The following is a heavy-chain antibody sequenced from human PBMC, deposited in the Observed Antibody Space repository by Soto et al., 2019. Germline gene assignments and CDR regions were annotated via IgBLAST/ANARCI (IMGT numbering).Heavy chain of an antibody. Sequence: SLRLSCAASGFTFSSYAMHWVRQAPGKGLEWVAVISYDGSNKYYADSVKGRFTISRDNSKNTLYLQMNSLRAEDTAVYYCARTRRIPPFYYGMDVWGQGTTVTVSS. CDR2: ISYDGSNK. V-gene: IGHV3-30-3*01. CDR1: GFTFSSYA. CDR3: ARTRRIPPFYYGMDV. J-gene: IGHJ6*02.